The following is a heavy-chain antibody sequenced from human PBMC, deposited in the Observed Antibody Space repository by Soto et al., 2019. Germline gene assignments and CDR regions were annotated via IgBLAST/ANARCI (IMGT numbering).Heavy chain of an antibody. V-gene: IGHV3-33*01. D-gene: IGHD4-17*01. CDR1: GFSFSRHG. CDR3: ARAADYLDNGLDY. J-gene: IGHJ4*02. CDR2: ILNDGSAQ. Sequence: QVQLVESGGGVVQPGRSLRLTCAATGFSFSRHGMHWVRQAPGKGLEWLAVILNDGSAQEYADSVKGRFTISSDNSKKTLSLQLNNLRAEDTSVYYCARAADYLDNGLDYWCQGILVTVSS.